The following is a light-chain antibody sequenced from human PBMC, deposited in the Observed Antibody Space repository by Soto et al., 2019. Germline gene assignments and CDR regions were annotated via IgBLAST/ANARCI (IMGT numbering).Light chain of an antibody. CDR3: QQYNRGPLT. CDR2: AAS. Sequence: EIVMTQSPATLSVSPGERATLSCRASQSVYSNLAWYQHKPGQAPNLLIYAASTRATGIPARFSGSGSGTEFTLTISSLQSEDFAVYYCQQYNRGPLTFGGGTKVEIK. V-gene: IGKV3-15*01. CDR1: QSVYSN. J-gene: IGKJ4*01.